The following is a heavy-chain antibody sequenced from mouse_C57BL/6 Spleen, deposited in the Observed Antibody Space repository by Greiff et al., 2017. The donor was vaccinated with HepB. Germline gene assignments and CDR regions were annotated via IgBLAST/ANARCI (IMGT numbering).Heavy chain of an antibody. Sequence: DVQLQESGPVLVKPGASVKMSCKASGYTFTDYYMNWVKQSHGKSLEWIGVINPYNGGTSYNQKFKGKATLTVDKSSSTAYMELNSLTSEDSAVYYCAVYYYGSSSYAMDYWGQGTSVTVSS. CDR1: GYTFTDYY. CDR3: AVYYYGSSSYAMDY. V-gene: IGHV1-19*01. D-gene: IGHD1-1*01. CDR2: INPYNGGT. J-gene: IGHJ4*01.